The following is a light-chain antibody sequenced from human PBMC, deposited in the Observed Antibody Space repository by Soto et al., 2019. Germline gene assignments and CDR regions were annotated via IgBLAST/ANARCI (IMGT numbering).Light chain of an antibody. CDR3: QQYNNWPPIT. Sequence: ETVMTQSPATLSVSPGDRVTLSCRASQTVHTNLAWFQQKPGQAPKLLIYGASTRDTGVPARFTGSGSGTEFTLTISSLQSEDFAIYYCQQYNNWPPITFGQGTRLEIK. CDR2: GAS. J-gene: IGKJ5*01. V-gene: IGKV3-15*01. CDR1: QTVHTN.